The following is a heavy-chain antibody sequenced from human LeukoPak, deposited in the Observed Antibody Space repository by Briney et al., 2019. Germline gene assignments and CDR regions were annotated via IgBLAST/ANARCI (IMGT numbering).Heavy chain of an antibody. V-gene: IGHV4-34*01. CDR3: ARGIYSGSYTH. CDR2: INHSGST. Sequence: SETLSLTCAVYGGSFSGYYWSWIRQPPGKGLEWIGEINHSGSTNYNPSLKSRVTISVGTSKNQFSLKLSSVTAADTAVYYCARGIYSGSYTHWDQGTLVTLSS. D-gene: IGHD1-26*01. CDR1: GGSFSGYY. J-gene: IGHJ4*02.